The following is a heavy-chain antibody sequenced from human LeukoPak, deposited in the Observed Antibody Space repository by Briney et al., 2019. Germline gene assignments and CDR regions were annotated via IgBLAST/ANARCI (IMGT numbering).Heavy chain of an antibody. CDR3: ARERGDYDSDNWFDS. D-gene: IGHD4-17*01. Sequence: SETLSLTCTVSGASIGSYFWSWIRQPPGKGLEWIGYIYYGGGTSYNPSFESRITISVDTSKNQISLNLTSVTAADTAIYYCARERGDYDSDNWFDSWGQGTLVTVSS. CDR2: IYYGGGT. CDR1: GASIGSYF. J-gene: IGHJ5*01. V-gene: IGHV4-59*01.